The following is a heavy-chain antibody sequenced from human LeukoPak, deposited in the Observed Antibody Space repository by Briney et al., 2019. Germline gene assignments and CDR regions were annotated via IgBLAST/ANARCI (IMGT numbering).Heavy chain of an antibody. CDR2: IYNGGST. D-gene: IGHD6-19*01. V-gene: IGHV3-66*01. J-gene: IGHJ4*02. Sequence: GGSLRLSCAASRFTVTSNYMSWVRQAPGKGLEWVSVIYNGGSTNYADSEKGRFTISRDNSKNTLYLQMNSLRAEDTAVYFCARASQWLAFDNWGQGTLVTVSS. CDR1: RFTVTSNY. CDR3: ARASQWLAFDN.